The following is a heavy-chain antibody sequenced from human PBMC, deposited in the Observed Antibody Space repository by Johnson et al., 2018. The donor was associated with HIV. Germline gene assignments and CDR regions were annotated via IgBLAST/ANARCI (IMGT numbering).Heavy chain of an antibody. V-gene: IGHV3-66*02. CDR3: ARDLVRASHAFDI. CDR2: IYSGGST. CDR1: GFTVSSNY. D-gene: IGHD2-8*02. Sequence: VQLVESGGGLVQPGGSLRLSCAASGFTVSSNYMSWVRQAPGKGLEWVSVIYSGGSTYYADSVKGRFTISRDNSKNTLYLQINSLRAEDTSVYYCARDLVRASHAFDIWGQGTMVTVSS. J-gene: IGHJ3*02.